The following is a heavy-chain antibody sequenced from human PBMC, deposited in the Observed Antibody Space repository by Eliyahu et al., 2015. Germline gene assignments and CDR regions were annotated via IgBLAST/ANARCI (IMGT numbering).Heavy chain of an antibody. V-gene: IGHV3-33*01. CDR2: VWNDGSNK. D-gene: IGHD6-13*01. Sequence: RSLRLSCAASGXTFSNYGXXWVRQAPGKGLEWVAIVWNDGSNKYYADSVKGRFTISRDDSKNTLYLQMNSLRAEDTAVYYCARWGIGEAGTIDYWGQGTLVTVPS. CDR1: GXTFSNYG. J-gene: IGHJ4*02. CDR3: ARWGIGEAGTIDY.